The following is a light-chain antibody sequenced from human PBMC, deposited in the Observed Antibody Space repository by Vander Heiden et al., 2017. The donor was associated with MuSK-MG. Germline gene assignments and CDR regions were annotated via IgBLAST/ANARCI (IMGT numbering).Light chain of an antibody. Sequence: SYELTQTPSVSVSPGQTATISCSGDKLGDKYASWYQQKSGQAPVAVIYEDTKRPSGIPERFSGSNSGNTATLTISGTQAMDEADYYCQAWDSSSAVVFGGGTRLTVL. CDR3: QAWDSSSAVV. CDR2: EDT. CDR1: KLGDKY. V-gene: IGLV3-1*01. J-gene: IGLJ3*02.